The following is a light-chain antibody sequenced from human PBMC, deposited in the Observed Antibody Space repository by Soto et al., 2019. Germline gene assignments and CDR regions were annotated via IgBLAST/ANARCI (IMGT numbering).Light chain of an antibody. Sequence: DIQMTQSPSTLSASVGDRVTITCRASQSISSWLAWYQQKPGKAPKPLIYAASSLQSGVPSRFSGSGSGTDFTLTITSLQREDFATYYCQQGYSNPIAFGQGTRLEIK. CDR3: QQGYSNPIA. V-gene: IGKV1-39*01. J-gene: IGKJ5*01. CDR1: QSISSW. CDR2: AAS.